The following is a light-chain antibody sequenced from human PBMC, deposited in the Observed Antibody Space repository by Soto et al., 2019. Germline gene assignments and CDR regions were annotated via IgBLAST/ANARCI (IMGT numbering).Light chain of an antibody. CDR3: CSYAGSGTFEV. Sequence: QAVVTQPASVSGSPGQSITISCTGTTSDVGSYNLVSWYQQYPGKAPKLMIYEVSKRPSGVSNRFSGSKSGNTASLTISGLQAEDEADYYCCSYAGSGTFEVFGGGTKVTVL. J-gene: IGLJ3*02. CDR2: EVS. V-gene: IGLV2-23*02. CDR1: TSDVGSYNL.